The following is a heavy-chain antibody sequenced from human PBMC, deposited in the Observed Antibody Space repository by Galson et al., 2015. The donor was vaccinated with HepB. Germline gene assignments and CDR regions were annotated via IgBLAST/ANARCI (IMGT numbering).Heavy chain of an antibody. CDR3: AGESIAVSRAFDT. V-gene: IGHV1-3*01. D-gene: IGHD6-19*01. Sequence: SVKVSCKASGYTFTSYAINWVRQAPGQRLEWMGWINAGNGNTKYSQKFQGRVTITRDTPASTAYMELSSLRSEDTAVFYCAGESIAVSRAFDTWGQGTLVTVSS. CDR2: INAGNGNT. J-gene: IGHJ5*02. CDR1: GYTFTSYA.